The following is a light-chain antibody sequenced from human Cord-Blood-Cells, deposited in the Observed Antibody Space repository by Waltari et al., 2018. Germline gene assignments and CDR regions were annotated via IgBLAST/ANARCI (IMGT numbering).Light chain of an antibody. J-gene: IGLJ2*01. CDR1: SSDVGGYNY. Sequence: SALTQPRSVSGPPGQSVSISCTGTSSDVGGYNYVSWYQQHPGKAPKLMIYDVSKRPTGVPDRFSGSKSGNTASLTISGLQAEDEADYYCCSYAGSYTVFGGGTKLTVL. CDR2: DVS. V-gene: IGLV2-11*01. CDR3: CSYAGSYTV.